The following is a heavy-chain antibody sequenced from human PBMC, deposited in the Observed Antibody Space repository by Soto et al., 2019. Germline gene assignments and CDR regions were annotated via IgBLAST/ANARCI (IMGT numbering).Heavy chain of an antibody. J-gene: IGHJ4*01. V-gene: IGHV3-43*01. CDR1: VFTFDDYT. CDR3: AKAGRGGISPFDY. Sequence: GGSLILSCAASVFTFDDYTMHWVRQAPGKGLEWVSLISWDGGSTYYVDSVKGRFTTSRDNSKNSLYLQMNSLRTDDSALYYCAKAGRGGISPFDYWGQGTMVTVSS. CDR2: ISWDGGST. D-gene: IGHD2-15*01.